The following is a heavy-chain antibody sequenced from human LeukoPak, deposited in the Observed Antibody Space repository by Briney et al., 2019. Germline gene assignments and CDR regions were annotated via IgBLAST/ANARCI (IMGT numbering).Heavy chain of an antibody. CDR3: ARERYYYDSSGYYRLFDY. Sequence: PGGSLRLSCAASGFTFSSYAMHWVRHAPGKGLEWVAVISYDGSNQYYGDSVKGRFTISRDNSKSTLSLQMNSLRADNTAVYYCARERYYYDSSGYYRLFDYWGQGTLVTVSS. CDR1: GFTFSSYA. V-gene: IGHV3-30-3*01. J-gene: IGHJ4*02. CDR2: ISYDGSNQ. D-gene: IGHD3-22*01.